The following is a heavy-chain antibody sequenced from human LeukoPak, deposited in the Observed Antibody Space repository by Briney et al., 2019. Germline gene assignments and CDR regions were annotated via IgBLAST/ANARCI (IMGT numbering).Heavy chain of an antibody. V-gene: IGHV3-53*01. D-gene: IGHD6-19*01. Sequence: PGGSLRLSCAVSGFTVSSNYMSWVRRAPGKGLDWVSVIYSGGSTYFAASVKGRFTISRDNSKNTLYLQMSSLRAEDTAVYYCAKDGYSSGWYQVYWGQGTLVTVSS. J-gene: IGHJ4*02. CDR1: GFTVSSNY. CDR3: AKDGYSSGWYQVY. CDR2: IYSGGST.